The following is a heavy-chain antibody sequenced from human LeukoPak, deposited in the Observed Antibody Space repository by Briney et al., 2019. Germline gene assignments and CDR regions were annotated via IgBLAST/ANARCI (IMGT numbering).Heavy chain of an antibody. D-gene: IGHD3-10*01. Sequence: PGGSLRLSCTVSGFTVSSNPWSWVRQAPGKGLEWVSSISGRGDSTSYADSVKGRFIISRDISKNTLYLQMNSLRADDTALYYCAKDDSALWFGELSHYFNWWGQGTLVTVSS. V-gene: IGHV3-23*01. CDR2: ISGRGDST. J-gene: IGHJ4*02. CDR1: GFTVSSNP. CDR3: AKDDSALWFGELSHYFNW.